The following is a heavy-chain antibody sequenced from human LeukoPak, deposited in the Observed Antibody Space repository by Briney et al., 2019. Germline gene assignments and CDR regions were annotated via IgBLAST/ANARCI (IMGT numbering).Heavy chain of an antibody. Sequence: SETLSLTCAVYGGSFSGYYWSWIRQPPGKGLEWIGEINHSGSTNYNPSLKSRVTISVDTSKNQFSLKLSSVTAADTAMYYCAKYAALTGPNWLDTWGQGILVTVSS. CDR3: AKYAALTGPNWLDT. V-gene: IGHV4-34*01. D-gene: IGHD3-9*01. J-gene: IGHJ5*02. CDR1: GGSFSGYY. CDR2: INHSGST.